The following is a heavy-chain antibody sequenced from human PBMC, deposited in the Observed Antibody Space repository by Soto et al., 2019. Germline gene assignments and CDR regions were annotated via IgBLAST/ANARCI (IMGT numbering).Heavy chain of an antibody. D-gene: IGHD2-2*01. J-gene: IGHJ6*02. CDR1: GYTLTSCY. Sequence: GASVKVSCKASGYTLTSCYLHWVRQAPGQGPEWMGIINPSGGITNDAQKFQDRVTMTSDTSTSTVYMELSSLRSEDTAVYYCARGISTTRYYYYGMDVWGQGTTVTVSS. V-gene: IGHV1-46*01. CDR3: ARGISTTRYYYYGMDV. CDR2: INPSGGIT.